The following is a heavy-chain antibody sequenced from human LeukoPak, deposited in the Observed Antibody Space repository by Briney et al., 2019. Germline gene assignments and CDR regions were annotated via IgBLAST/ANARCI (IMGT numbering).Heavy chain of an antibody. Sequence: SETLSLTCTVSGASISNYYWSWIRQPAGKGLEWIGRIYTSGRTSYNPSLRSRVTMSVDTSKNQFSLKVSSVTAADTAVYYCARDYQGGYGDKTVDYWGQGTLVTVSS. CDR3: ARDYQGGYGDKTVDY. V-gene: IGHV4-4*07. D-gene: IGHD5-18*01. J-gene: IGHJ4*02. CDR2: IYTSGRT. CDR1: GASISNYY.